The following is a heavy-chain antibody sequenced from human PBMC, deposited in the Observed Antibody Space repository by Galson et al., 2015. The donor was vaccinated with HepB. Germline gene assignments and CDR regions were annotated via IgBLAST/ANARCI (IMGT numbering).Heavy chain of an antibody. CDR1: GYTLTELS. CDR2: FGPEDGET. D-gene: IGHD3-16*01. J-gene: IGHJ6*02. Sequence: SVKVSCKVSGYTLTELSMHWVRQAPGKGLEWMGGFGPEDGETIYAQKFQGRVTMTEDTSTDTAYMELSSLRSEDTAVYYCATTRLGDGVTYYYYGMDVWGQGTTVTVSS. V-gene: IGHV1-24*01. CDR3: ATTRLGDGVTYYYYGMDV.